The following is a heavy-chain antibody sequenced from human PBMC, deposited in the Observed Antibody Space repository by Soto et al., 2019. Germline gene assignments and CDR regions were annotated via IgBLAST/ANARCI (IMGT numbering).Heavy chain of an antibody. CDR1: GGSISSGDYY. D-gene: IGHD2-15*01. Sequence: QVQLQESGPGLVKPSQTLSLTCTVSGGSISSGDYYWTWIRQHPGKGLEWIGYIYDSRSTYYNPSLKSRLTISGDTSKNQFSLKLSSVSAAATAVYYCARERTDATGVFGMDVWGQGTTVTVSS. CDR2: IYDSRST. J-gene: IGHJ6*02. V-gene: IGHV4-31*03. CDR3: ARERTDATGVFGMDV.